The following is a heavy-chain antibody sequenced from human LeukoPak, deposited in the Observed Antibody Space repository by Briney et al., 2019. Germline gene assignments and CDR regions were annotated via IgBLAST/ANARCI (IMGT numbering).Heavy chain of an antibody. V-gene: IGHV4-59*12. J-gene: IGHJ3*02. CDR3: ARDRGYSTVRDAFDI. Sequence: SETLSLTCTVSGGSIGTYYWSWFRQPPGKGLEWIGYIYHSGGTNYNPSLTSRVTMSVDTSKNQFSLKLSSVTAADTAVYYCARDRGYSTVRDAFDIWGQGTMVTVSS. CDR2: IYHSGGT. D-gene: IGHD4-11*01. CDR1: GGSIGTYY.